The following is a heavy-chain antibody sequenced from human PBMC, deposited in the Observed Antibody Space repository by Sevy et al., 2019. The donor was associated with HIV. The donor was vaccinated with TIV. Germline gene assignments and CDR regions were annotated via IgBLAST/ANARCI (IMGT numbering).Heavy chain of an antibody. CDR1: GFTVSSNY. V-gene: IGHV3-53*01. D-gene: IGHD3-3*01. CDR2: IYSGGST. J-gene: IGHJ4*02. CDR3: ARGGRAFWSGYALTN. Sequence: GGSLRLSCAASGFTVSSNYMSWVHQAPGKGLEWVSVIYSGGSTYYADSVKGRFTISRDNSKNTLYLQMNSLRAEDTAVYYCARGGRAFWSGYALTNWGQGTLVTVSS.